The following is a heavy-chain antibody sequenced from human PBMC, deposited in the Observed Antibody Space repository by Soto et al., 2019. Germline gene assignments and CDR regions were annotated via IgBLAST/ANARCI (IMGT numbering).Heavy chain of an antibody. CDR3: ARFRPDYGPYYFDY. V-gene: IGHV4-59*01. J-gene: IGHJ4*02. Sequence: SETLCLTCTVFGGSSGGFCGSWILQPPGKGLEWIGYIYYSGSTNYNPSLKSRVAISVDTSKNQFSLKLSSVTAADTAVYYCARFRPDYGPYYFDYWGQGTLVTVSS. D-gene: IGHD3-10*01. CDR2: IYYSGST. CDR1: GGSSGGFC.